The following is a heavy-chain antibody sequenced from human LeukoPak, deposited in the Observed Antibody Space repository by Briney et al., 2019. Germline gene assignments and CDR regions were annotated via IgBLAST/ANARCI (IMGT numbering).Heavy chain of an antibody. CDR3: ARPRRNYYYMDV. CDR2: IYYSGST. J-gene: IGHJ6*03. CDR1: GDSISTSNSY. V-gene: IGHV4-39*01. Sequence: SETLSLTCTVSGDSISTSNSYWGWIRQPPGKGLEWIGSIYYSGSTYYNPSLKSRVTISVDTSKNQFSLKLSSVTAADTAVYYCARPRRNYYYMDVWGKGTTVTISS.